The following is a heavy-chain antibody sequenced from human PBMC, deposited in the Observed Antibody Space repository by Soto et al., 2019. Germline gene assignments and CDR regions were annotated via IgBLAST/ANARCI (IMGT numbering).Heavy chain of an antibody. D-gene: IGHD2-15*01. J-gene: IGHJ5*02. CDR1: GGSISIGGYS. CDR3: ARGYCSGGSCYYNWFDP. CDR2: IYHSGST. Sequence: SEPLSLTCAVSGGSISIGGYSGSWIRQPPGKGLEWIGYIYHSGSTYYNPSLKSRVTMSVDRSKNQFSLKLSSVTAADTAVYYCARGYCSGGSCYYNWFDPWGQGTLVTVSS. V-gene: IGHV4-30-2*01.